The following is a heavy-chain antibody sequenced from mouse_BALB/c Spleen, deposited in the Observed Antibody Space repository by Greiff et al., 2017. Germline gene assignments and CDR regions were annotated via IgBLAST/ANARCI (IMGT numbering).Heavy chain of an antibody. CDR3: TRAGFMGAMDY. CDR1: GYTFTSYW. J-gene: IGHJ4*01. D-gene: IGHD1-1*01. CDR2: IDPSDSYT. Sequence: QVQLQQSGAELVKPGASVKMSCKASGYTFTSYWMHWVKQRPGQGLEWIGTIDPSDSYTSYNQKFKGKATLTVDTSSSTAYMQLSSLTSEDSAVYYCTRAGFMGAMDYWGQGTSVTVSS. V-gene: IGHV1S127*01.